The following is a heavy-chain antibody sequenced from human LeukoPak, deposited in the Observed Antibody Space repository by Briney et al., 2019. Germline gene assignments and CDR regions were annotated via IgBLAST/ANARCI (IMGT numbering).Heavy chain of an antibody. CDR1: GGSISSYY. CDR3: ARGTVSEFDY. V-gene: IGHV4-59*01. D-gene: IGHD4-11*01. CDR2: IYYSGST. Sequence: PSETLSLTCAVSGGSISSYYWSWIRQPPGKGLEWIGYIYYSGSTNYNPSLKSRVTISVDTSKNQFSLKLSSVTAADTAVYYCARGTVSEFDYWGQGTLVTVSS. J-gene: IGHJ4*02.